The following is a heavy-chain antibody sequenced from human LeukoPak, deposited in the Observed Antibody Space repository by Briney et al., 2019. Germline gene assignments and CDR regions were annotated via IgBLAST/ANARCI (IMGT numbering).Heavy chain of an antibody. CDR2: ISSSSSYI. Sequence: PGRSLRLSCAASGFTFSSYSMNWVRQAPGKGLEWVSSISSSSSYIYYADSVKGRFTISRDNAKNSLYLQMNSLRAEDTAVYYCARDKRLYSGSYYNGMDVWGQGTTVTVSS. CDR3: ARDKRLYSGSYYNGMDV. CDR1: GFTFSSYS. J-gene: IGHJ6*02. D-gene: IGHD1-26*01. V-gene: IGHV3-21*01.